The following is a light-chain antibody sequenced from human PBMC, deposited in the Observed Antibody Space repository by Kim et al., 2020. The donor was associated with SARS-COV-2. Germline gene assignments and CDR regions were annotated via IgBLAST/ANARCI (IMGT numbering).Light chain of an antibody. CDR3: CSYAGSSTLV. V-gene: IGLV2-23*02. CDR1: SSDVGSYNL. J-gene: IGLJ3*02. Sequence: QSALTQPASVSGSPGQSTTISCTGTSSDVGSYNLASWYQQHPGKAPKLMIYEVSKRPSGVSNRFSGSKSGNTASLTISGLQAEDDADYYCCSYAGSSTLVFGGGTQLTVL. CDR2: EVS.